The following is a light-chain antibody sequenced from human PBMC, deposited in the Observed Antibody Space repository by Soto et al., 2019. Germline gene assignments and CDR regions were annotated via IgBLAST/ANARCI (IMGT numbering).Light chain of an antibody. V-gene: IGLV1-51*01. CDR1: TSNIGNNF. J-gene: IGLJ2*01. CDR2: DNN. CDR3: GTWDSLSAGRDVV. Sequence: QAVLTQPPSVSAAPGQKVTISCSGRTSNIGNNFVSWYQQLPGTAPKLLIYDNNKRPSGVPDRFSGSKSVTSATLAITGLQTGDEANYYCGTWDSLSAGRDVVFGGGTKVTVL.